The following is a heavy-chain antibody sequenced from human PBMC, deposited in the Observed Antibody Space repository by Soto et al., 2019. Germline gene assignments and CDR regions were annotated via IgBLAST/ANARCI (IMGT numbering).Heavy chain of an antibody. V-gene: IGHV3-30*03. J-gene: IGHJ4*02. CDR3: APPGSIGASNTDY. Sequence: QVQLVESGGGVVQPGRTRRLSCAASGFTFSSYGMHWVRQASGKGLEWVAVISYDGSNKYYADSVKGRFSISRDNSKSTLYVPMNSRRAEVTAVYYCAPPGSIGASNTDYWCQETLVTVSS. CDR1: GFTFSSYG. CDR2: ISYDGSNK. D-gene: IGHD3-10*01.